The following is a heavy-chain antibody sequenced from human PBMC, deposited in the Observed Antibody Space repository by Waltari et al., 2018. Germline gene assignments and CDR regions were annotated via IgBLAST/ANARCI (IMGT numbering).Heavy chain of an antibody. D-gene: IGHD1-1*01. V-gene: IGHV4-4*02. Sequence: QVQLQESGPGLVKPSGTLSLTCAVSGGSISSSNWWSWVRQPPGKGLAWIGEIYHSGATTYSPSLKSRVTRSVDKSKNQSSPKLSSVTAADTAVYYCARWARATGTGENYFDYWGQGTLVTVSS. CDR1: GGSISSSNW. CDR3: ARWARATGTGENYFDY. J-gene: IGHJ4*02. CDR2: IYHSGAT.